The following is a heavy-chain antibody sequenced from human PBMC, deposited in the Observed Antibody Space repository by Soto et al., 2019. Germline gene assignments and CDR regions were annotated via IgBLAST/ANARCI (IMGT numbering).Heavy chain of an antibody. CDR2: IVVGSGNT. D-gene: IGHD1-1*01. V-gene: IGHV1-58*02. CDR3: AADLAKAGTGDY. Sequence: ASVKVSCKASGFTFTSSAMQWVRQARGQRLEWIGWIVVGSGNTNYAQKFQERVTITRDMSTSTAYMELSSLRSEDTAVYYCAADLAKAGTGDYWGQGTLVTVSS. J-gene: IGHJ4*02. CDR1: GFTFTSSA.